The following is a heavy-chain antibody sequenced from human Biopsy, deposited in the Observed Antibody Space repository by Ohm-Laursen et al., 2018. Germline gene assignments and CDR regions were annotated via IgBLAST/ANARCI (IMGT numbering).Heavy chain of an antibody. V-gene: IGHV1-24*01. Sequence: GSSVKVSCKVSGYNLTALSMHWVRQAPGRGLEWMGGFAPENGKTIYAQKFQGRITMTEDTSTDTAYMELSSLRSEDTAVYYCAADINVWNVNYWGQGTQVTVSS. J-gene: IGHJ4*02. CDR2: FAPENGKT. D-gene: IGHD1-1*01. CDR3: AADINVWNVNY. CDR1: GYNLTALS.